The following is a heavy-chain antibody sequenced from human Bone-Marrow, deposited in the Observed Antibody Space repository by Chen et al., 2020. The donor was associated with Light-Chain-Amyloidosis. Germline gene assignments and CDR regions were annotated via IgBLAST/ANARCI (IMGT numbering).Heavy chain of an antibody. CDR2: MNPNSGDT. J-gene: IGHJ5*02. D-gene: IGHD6-13*01. CDR3: ARGRPIAAAEDGIDP. CDR1: GYTFTSYD. V-gene: IGHV1-8*01. Sequence: QVQLVQSGAEVKKPGASVKVSCKASGYTFTSYDINWVRQATGQGLEWMGWMNPNSGDTGYAQKFQDRVTMTRNTSISTAYMELSSLRAEDTAGYYCARGRPIAAAEDGIDPWGQGTLVTVSS.